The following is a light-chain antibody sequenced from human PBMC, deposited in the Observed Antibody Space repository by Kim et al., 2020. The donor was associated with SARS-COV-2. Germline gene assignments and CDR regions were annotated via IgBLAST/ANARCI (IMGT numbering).Light chain of an antibody. Sequence: ASVGDRFTITCRASQGISSYLAWYQQKPGKAPKLLIYATSALQSGVPSRFGGSGSETDFTLTISSLQPEDFATYYCQQLNSYPLTFCGGTKVDIK. CDR3: QQLNSYPLT. J-gene: IGKJ4*01. CDR1: QGISSY. V-gene: IGKV1-9*01. CDR2: ATS.